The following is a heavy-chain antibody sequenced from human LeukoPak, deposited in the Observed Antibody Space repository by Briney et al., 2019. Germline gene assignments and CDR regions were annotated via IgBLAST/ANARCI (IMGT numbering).Heavy chain of an antibody. CDR3: ARDYGPRSYWYFDL. J-gene: IGHJ2*01. CDR2: INTNTGNP. V-gene: IGHV7-4-1*02. Sequence: ASVKVSCKASGHTFTSYAMNWVRQAPGQGHEWMGWINTNTGNPTYAQGFTGRFVFSLDTSVSTAYLQISSLKAEDTAVYYCARDYGPRSYWYFDLWGRGTLVTVSS. D-gene: IGHD3-10*01. CDR1: GHTFTSYA.